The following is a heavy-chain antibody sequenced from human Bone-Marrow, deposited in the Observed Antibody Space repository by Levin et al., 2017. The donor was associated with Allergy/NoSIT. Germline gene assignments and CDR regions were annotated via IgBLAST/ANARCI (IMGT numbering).Heavy chain of an antibody. CDR2: INWNGGST. D-gene: IGHD3-10*01. Sequence: LSLTCAASGFTFDDYGMNWVRQLPGKGLEWVSGINWNGGSTGYADSVKGRFTISRDNAKTSLSLEMNSLRAEDTALYYCARGGGPGSGSYHDYWGQGTLVTVSS. V-gene: IGHV3-20*04. CDR1: GFTFDDYG. CDR3: ARGGGPGSGSYHDY. J-gene: IGHJ4*02.